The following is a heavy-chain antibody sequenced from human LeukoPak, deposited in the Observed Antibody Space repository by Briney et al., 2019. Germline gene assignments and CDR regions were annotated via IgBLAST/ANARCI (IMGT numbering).Heavy chain of an antibody. Sequence: PGGSLRLSCAASGFTFSSYAMSWVRQAPGKGLEWVSAISGSGGSTYYADSVKGRFTISRDNSKNTLYLQMNSLRAEDTAVYYCARGGSRYCSSTSCYRIDYWGQGTLVTVSS. D-gene: IGHD2-2*02. CDR1: GFTFSSYA. CDR2: ISGSGGST. V-gene: IGHV3-23*01. J-gene: IGHJ4*02. CDR3: ARGGSRYCSSTSCYRIDY.